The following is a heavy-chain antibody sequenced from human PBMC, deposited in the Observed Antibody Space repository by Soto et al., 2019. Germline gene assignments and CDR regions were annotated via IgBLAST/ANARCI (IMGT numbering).Heavy chain of an antibody. D-gene: IGHD3-16*01. J-gene: IGHJ4*02. Sequence: QITLKESGPTLVKPTQTLTLTCTFSGFSLSASGVGVGWIRQPPGKALEWLAIIYWDDAKHYSPSLKSSLTIPKDHSKNQVVLTMTNMDPVDTATYYCAHKGGGDRILDYWGQGTLVTVSS. CDR1: GFSLSASGVG. CDR3: AHKGGGDRILDY. V-gene: IGHV2-5*02. CDR2: IYWDDAK.